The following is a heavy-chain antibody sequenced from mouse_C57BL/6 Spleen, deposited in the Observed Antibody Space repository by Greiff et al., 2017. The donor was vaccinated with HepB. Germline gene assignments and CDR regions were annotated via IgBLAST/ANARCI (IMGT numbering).Heavy chain of an antibody. D-gene: IGHD2-4*01. J-gene: IGHJ3*01. Sequence: VQLQQSGGDLVKPGGSLKLSCAASGFTFSSYGMSWVRQTPDKRLEWVATISSGGSYTYYPDSVKGRFTISRDNAKNTLYLQMSSLKSEDTAMYYCARQGYDYDWFAYWGQGTLVTVSA. V-gene: IGHV5-6*01. CDR1: GFTFSSYG. CDR2: ISSGGSYT. CDR3: ARQGYDYDWFAY.